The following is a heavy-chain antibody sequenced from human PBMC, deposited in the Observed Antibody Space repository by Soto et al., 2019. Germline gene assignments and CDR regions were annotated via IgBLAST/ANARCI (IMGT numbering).Heavy chain of an antibody. CDR2: INPKGDGK. D-gene: IGHD3-16*01. CDR1: EQTITGHY. CDR3: ASVPLSCTNNDYLEH. J-gene: IGHJ4*02. V-gene: IGHV1-2*02. Sequence: QVQMVQSGTEVKKHGASVKISCKASEQTITGHYIQWVRQAPGQGLEWMGWINPKGDGKKYAQHFQCRITVTRDTSINTCYMELRALTSADTDVYYCASVPLSCTNNDYLEHWVQGTLVTVSS.